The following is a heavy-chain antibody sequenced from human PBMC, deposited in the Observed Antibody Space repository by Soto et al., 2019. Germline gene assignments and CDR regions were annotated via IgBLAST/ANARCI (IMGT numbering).Heavy chain of an antibody. J-gene: IGHJ5*02. V-gene: IGHV1-69*12. CDR2: IISIFGTA. CDR1: GVTFSSYA. Sequence: QVQLVQSGAEVKKPGSSVKVSCKASGVTFSSYAISWVRQAPGQGLEWMGGIISIFGTANYAQKFQGRVTIIADESTSTAYMELSSLRSEDPAVYYCARDSVAAAAGHNWFDPWGQGTLVTVSS. D-gene: IGHD6-13*01. CDR3: ARDSVAAAAGHNWFDP.